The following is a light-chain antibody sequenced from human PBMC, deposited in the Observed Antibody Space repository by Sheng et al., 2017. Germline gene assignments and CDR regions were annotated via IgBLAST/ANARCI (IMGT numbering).Light chain of an antibody. CDR1: QSISTW. V-gene: IGKV1-5*03. CDR2: KAS. J-gene: IGKJ1*01. Sequence: DIQMTQSPSTLSASVGDRVTITCRASQSISTWLAWYQQKPGKPPKLLIYKASSLQIGVPSRFSGSGSGTEFTLTISSLQPDDFATYYCQQYKSYSGTFGQGTKV. CDR3: QQYKSYSGT.